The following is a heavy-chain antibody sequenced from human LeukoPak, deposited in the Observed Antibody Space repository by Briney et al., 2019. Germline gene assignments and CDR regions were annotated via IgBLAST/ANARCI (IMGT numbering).Heavy chain of an antibody. CDR1: GGSISSYY. J-gene: IGHJ4*02. CDR3: ARGLSRSSSWCGPQENFDY. CDR2: IYYSGST. Sequence: SETLSLTCTVSGGSISSYYWSWIRQPPGKGLEWIGYIYYSGSTNYNPSLKSRVTISVDTSKNQFSLKLSSVTAADTAVYYCARGLSRSSSWCGPQENFDYWGQGTLVTVSS. D-gene: IGHD6-13*01. V-gene: IGHV4-59*01.